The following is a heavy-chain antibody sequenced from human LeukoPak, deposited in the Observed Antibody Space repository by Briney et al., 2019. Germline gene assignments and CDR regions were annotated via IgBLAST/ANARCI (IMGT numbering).Heavy chain of an antibody. CDR2: INPNSGGT. CDR1: GYTFTGYY. CDR3: ARPYQLGDCYYYGMDV. J-gene: IGHJ6*02. D-gene: IGHD3-16*01. Sequence: ASVKVSCKASGYTFTGYYMHWVRPAPGPGLEWMGWINPNSGGTNYAQKFQGRVTMTRDTSISTAYMELSRLRSDDTAVYYCARPYQLGDCYYYGMDVWGQGTTVTVSS. V-gene: IGHV1-2*02.